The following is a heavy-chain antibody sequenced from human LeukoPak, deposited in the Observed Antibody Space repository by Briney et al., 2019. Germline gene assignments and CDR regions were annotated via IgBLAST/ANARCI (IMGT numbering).Heavy chain of an antibody. D-gene: IGHD6-13*01. CDR3: ARGISSSWYGGSEYFQH. CDR2: INSDGSST. V-gene: IGHV3-74*01. CDR1: GFTFSSYW. J-gene: IGHJ1*01. Sequence: GGSLRLSCAASGFTFSSYWMHWVRQAPGKGLVWVPRINSDGSSTSYADSVKGRFTISRDNAKNTLYLQMNSLRAEDTAVYYCARGISSSWYGGSEYFQHWGQGTLVTVSS.